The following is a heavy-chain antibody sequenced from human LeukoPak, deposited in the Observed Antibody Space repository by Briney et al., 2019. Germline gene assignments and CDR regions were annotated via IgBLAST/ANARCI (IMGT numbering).Heavy chain of an antibody. Sequence: PGGSLRLSCTASGFTFGDYAMTWVRQAPGKGLEWVAVISYDGSNKYYADSVKGRFTISRDNSKNTLYLQMNSLRAEDTAVYYCAKDVGYCSGGSCYSDYYGMDVWGQGTTVTVSS. CDR2: ISYDGSNK. CDR3: AKDVGYCSGGSCYSDYYGMDV. CDR1: GFTFGDYA. D-gene: IGHD2-15*01. J-gene: IGHJ6*02. V-gene: IGHV3-30*04.